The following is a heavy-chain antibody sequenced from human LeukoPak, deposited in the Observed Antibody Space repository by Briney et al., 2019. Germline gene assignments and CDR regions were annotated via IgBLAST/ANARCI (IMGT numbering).Heavy chain of an antibody. J-gene: IGHJ3*02. CDR3: ARTGTTGDDAFDI. Sequence: SETLSLTCTVSGGSISSYYWSWIRQPPGKGLEWIGYIYYSGSTNYNPSLKSRVTISVDTSKNQFSLKLSSVTAADTAVYYCARTGTTGDDAFDIWGQGTMVTVSS. D-gene: IGHD1-1*01. V-gene: IGHV4-59*01. CDR2: IYYSGST. CDR1: GGSISSYY.